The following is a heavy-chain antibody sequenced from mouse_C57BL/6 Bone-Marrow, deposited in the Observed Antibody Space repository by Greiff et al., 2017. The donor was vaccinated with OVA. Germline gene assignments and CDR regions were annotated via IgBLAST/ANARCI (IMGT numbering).Heavy chain of an antibody. CDR1: GYSFTGSW. Sequence: VQLLQSGPELVKPGASVKISCKASGYSFTGSWMNWVKQSPGNGLDWIGWIYPGDGVSNYNEKFKGKATLTADKSSSTAYMQLRSLTSEDSAIYYGAIVYYDYGGRVMDYWGQGTSVTVSS. CDR2: IYPGDGVS. D-gene: IGHD2-4*01. V-gene: IGHV1-82*01. CDR3: AIVYYDYGGRVMDY. J-gene: IGHJ4*01.